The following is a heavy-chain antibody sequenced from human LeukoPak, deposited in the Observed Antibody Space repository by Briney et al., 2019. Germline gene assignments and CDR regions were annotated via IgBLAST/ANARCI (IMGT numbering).Heavy chain of an antibody. CDR3: AKEPYYDSSGCYEIDY. J-gene: IGHJ4*02. CDR2: ISYDGSNK. Sequence: GGSLRLSCAASGFTFSSYGMHWVRQAPGKGLEWVAVISYDGSNKYYADSVKGRFAISRDNSKNTLYLQMNSLRAEDTAVYYCAKEPYYDSSGCYEIDYWGQGTLVTVSS. D-gene: IGHD3-22*01. V-gene: IGHV3-30*18. CDR1: GFTFSSYG.